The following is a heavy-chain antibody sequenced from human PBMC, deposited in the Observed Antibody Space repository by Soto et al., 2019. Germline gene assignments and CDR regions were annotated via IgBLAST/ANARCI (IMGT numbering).Heavy chain of an antibody. CDR1: GGSISSYY. Sequence: SETLSLTCTVSGGSISSYYWSWIRQPPGKGLEWIGYIYYSGSTNYNPSLKSRVTISVDTPKNQFSLKLSSVTAADTAVYYCAKVNDFWTGYYSTNWFDPWGQGTLVTVSS. J-gene: IGHJ5*02. V-gene: IGHV4-59*01. CDR2: IYYSGST. CDR3: AKVNDFWTGYYSTNWFDP. D-gene: IGHD3-3*01.